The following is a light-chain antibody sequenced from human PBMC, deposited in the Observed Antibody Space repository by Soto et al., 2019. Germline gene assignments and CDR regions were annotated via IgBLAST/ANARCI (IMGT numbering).Light chain of an antibody. CDR3: QQRSNSYTSYT. CDR2: GAS. Sequence: EIVMTQSPATLSVSPGERATLSCRASQSVSSNLAWYQQKPGQAPRLLIYGASTRATGIPARFSGGGSGTDFTLTISSLEPEDFAVYYCQQRSNSYTSYTFGQGTKVDIK. V-gene: IGKV3-15*01. J-gene: IGKJ2*01. CDR1: QSVSSN.